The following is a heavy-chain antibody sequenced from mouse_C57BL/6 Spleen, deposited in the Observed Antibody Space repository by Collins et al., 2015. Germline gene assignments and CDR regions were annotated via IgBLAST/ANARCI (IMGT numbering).Heavy chain of an antibody. V-gene: IGHV1-22*01. CDR1: N. J-gene: IGHJ1*03. Sequence: NMHWVKQSHGKSLEWIGYINPNNGGTSYNQKFKGKATLTVNKSSSTAYMELRSLTSEDSAVYYCAREGLYYGSSYVDWYFDVWGTGTTVTVPS. D-gene: IGHD1-1*01. CDR2: INPNNGGT. CDR3: AREGLYYGSSYVDWYFDV.